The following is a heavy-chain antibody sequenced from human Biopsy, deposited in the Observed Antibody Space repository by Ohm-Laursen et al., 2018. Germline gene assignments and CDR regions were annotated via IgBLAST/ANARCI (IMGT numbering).Heavy chain of an antibody. D-gene: IGHD3-10*01. CDR3: ARSRGSSGIATIYYYGMDV. CDR1: GFTLSSYS. CDR2: ISSSSDNI. J-gene: IGHJ6*02. Sequence: GSLRLSCTASGFTLSSYSMNWVRQTPGKGLEWVSTISSSSDNIYYVDSVKSRFTISRDNAKNSLYLQMNSLRAEDTAVYYCARSRGSSGIATIYYYGMDVRGPGTTVAVSS. V-gene: IGHV3-21*01.